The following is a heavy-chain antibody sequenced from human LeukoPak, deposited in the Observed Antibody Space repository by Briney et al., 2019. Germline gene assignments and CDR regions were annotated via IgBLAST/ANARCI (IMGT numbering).Heavy chain of an antibody. V-gene: IGHV3-21*01. CDR1: GFTFSIYS. J-gene: IGHJ4*02. D-gene: IGHD2-8*01. CDR3: ARGTKGFDY. CDR2: ISRSSTYI. Sequence: GGSLRLSCAASGFTFSIYSMSWVRQAPGKGLEWVSSISRSSTYIDYADSLKGRFTISRDNAKNSLYLQMNSLRAEDTAVYYCARGTKGFDYWGQGTLVTVSS.